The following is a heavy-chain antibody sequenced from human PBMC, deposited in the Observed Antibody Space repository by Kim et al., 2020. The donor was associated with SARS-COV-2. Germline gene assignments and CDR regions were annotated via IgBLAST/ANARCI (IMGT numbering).Heavy chain of an antibody. V-gene: IGHV3-21*01. D-gene: IGHD5-18*01. CDR3: ARGGTWIRSPYNFY. J-gene: IGHJ4*02. Sequence: GGSLRLSCAASGFTFSSYSMNWVRQAPGKGLEWVSSISGSSSYIYYADSVKGRFTISRDNAKNSLCLQMNSLRAEDTAVYYCARGGTWIRSPYNFYWGQGTLVTVSS. CDR2: ISGSSSYI. CDR1: GFTFSSYS.